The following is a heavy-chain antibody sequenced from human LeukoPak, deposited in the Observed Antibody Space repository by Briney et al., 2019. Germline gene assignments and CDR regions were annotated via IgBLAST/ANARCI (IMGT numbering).Heavy chain of an antibody. CDR1: GVSISNYY. CDR3: ASGYFVHTFDF. Sequence: PSETLSPTCSVSGVSISNYYWSWIRQPPGKGLEWIGYIYYSGSTNYNPSLKSRVTISVDTSKNQFSLKLTSVTAADTAIFYCASGYFVHTFDFWGQGTLGTVSS. V-gene: IGHV4-59*08. J-gene: IGHJ4*02. D-gene: IGHD2-2*03. CDR2: IYYSGST.